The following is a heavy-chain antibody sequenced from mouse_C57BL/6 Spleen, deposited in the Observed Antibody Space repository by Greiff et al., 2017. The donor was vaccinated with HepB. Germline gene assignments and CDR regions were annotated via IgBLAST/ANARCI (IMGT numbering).Heavy chain of an antibody. V-gene: IGHV1-54*01. CDR2: INPGSGGT. CDR3: ARCYYGSSYNYYAMDY. Sequence: VQLQQSGAELVRPGTSVKVSCKASGYAFTNYLIEWVKQRPGQGLEWIGVINPGSGGTNYNEKFKGKATLTADKSSSTAYMQLSSLTSEDSEVYFCARCYYGSSYNYYAMDYWGQGTSVTVSS. D-gene: IGHD1-1*01. J-gene: IGHJ4*01. CDR1: GYAFTNYL.